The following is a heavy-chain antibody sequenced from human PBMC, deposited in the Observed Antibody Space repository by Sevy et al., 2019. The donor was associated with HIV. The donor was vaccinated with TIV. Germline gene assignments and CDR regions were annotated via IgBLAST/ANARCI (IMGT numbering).Heavy chain of an antibody. V-gene: IGHV3-23*01. CDR2: LSLGCGEI. J-gene: IGHJ4*02. CDR1: GFTFSKYS. CDR3: AREGCTKPHDY. Sequence: GGSLRLSCAASGFTFSKYSMSWVRQAPGKGLEWVSTLSLGCGEINYADSVKGRFTISRDNSKSSVYLQMINLRAEDTAYYYCAREGCTKPHDYWGQGTLVTVSS. D-gene: IGHD2-8*01.